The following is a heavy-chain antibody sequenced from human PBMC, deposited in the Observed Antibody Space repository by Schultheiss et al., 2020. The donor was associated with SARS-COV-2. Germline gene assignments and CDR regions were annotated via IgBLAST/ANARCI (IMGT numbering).Heavy chain of an antibody. Sequence: GGSLRLSCAASGFTFSSYEMNWVRQAPGKGLEWVSSISSSSSYIYYADSVKGRFTISRDNAKNSLYLQMNSLRAEDTAVYYCARANLHKGYCSSTSCYAYNWFDPWGQGTLVTVSS. V-gene: IGHV3-21*01. J-gene: IGHJ5*02. CDR3: ARANLHKGYCSSTSCYAYNWFDP. D-gene: IGHD2-2*01. CDR2: ISSSSSYI. CDR1: GFTFSSYE.